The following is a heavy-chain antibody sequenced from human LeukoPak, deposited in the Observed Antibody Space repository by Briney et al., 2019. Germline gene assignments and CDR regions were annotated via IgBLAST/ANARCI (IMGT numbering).Heavy chain of an antibody. V-gene: IGHV1-2*02. CDR2: INPNSGGT. CDR1: GYTFIGYF. CDR3: ARVGMYYDILTGYGY. J-gene: IGHJ4*02. D-gene: IGHD3-9*01. Sequence: ASVKVSCKTSGYTFIGYFIHWVRQAPGQGLEWMGWINPNSGGTNYAQKFQGRVTMTRDTSISTAYMELSRLRSDDTAVYYCARVGMYYDILTGYGYWGQGTLVTVSS.